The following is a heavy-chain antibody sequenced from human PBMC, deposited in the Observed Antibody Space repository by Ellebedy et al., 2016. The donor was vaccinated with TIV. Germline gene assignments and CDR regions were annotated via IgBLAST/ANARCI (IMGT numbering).Heavy chain of an antibody. J-gene: IGHJ4*02. CDR1: GFTVTNNY. CDR2: IYSGDRT. CDR3: ARDGIESSLSSFDY. Sequence: GESLKISXAVSGFTVTNNYMSWVRQAPEKGLEWVSVIYSGDRTHYADSVKGRFTISRDNSKNTLYLQMNSLRAEDTAVYYCARDGIESSLSSFDYWGQGTLVAVSS. D-gene: IGHD1-14*01. V-gene: IGHV3-53*01.